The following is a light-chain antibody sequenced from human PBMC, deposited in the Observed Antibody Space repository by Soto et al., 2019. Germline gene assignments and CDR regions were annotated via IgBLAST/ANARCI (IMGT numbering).Light chain of an antibody. Sequence: DIQMTQSPSSLSASVGDRVTITCRASQSISSYLNWYQQKPGKAPKLLIYAASSLQSGVPSRFSGSGSGTDCALTMSRLQPEDFATYYCQQSYSTPRTFGQGTKVDIK. CDR2: AAS. CDR1: QSISSY. CDR3: QQSYSTPRT. V-gene: IGKV1-39*01. J-gene: IGKJ1*01.